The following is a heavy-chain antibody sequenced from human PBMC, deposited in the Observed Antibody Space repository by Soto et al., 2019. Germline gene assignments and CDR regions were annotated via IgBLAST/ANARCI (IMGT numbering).Heavy chain of an antibody. CDR2: ISGSGGST. J-gene: IGHJ6*02. Sequence: EVQLLESGGGLVQPGGSLRLSCAASGFTFSSYAMSWVRQAPGKGLEWVSAISGSGGSTYYADSVKGRFTISRDNSKNTLYLQMNSLRAEDTAVYYCASLSSGWRYYYYGMDVWGQGTTVTVSS. V-gene: IGHV3-23*01. CDR1: GFTFSSYA. CDR3: ASLSSGWRYYYYGMDV. D-gene: IGHD6-19*01.